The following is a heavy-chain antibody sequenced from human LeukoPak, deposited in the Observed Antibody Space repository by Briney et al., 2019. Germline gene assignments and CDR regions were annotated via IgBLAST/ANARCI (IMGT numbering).Heavy chain of an antibody. V-gene: IGHV3-23*01. CDR2: ISGSGDST. J-gene: IGHJ6*03. CDR3: AKGGAVSSRSITMVRGTRRYYYYMDV. CDR1: GFTFSSFG. Sequence: GGSLRLSCGASGFTFSSFGMSWVRQAPGKGLEWVSTISGSGDSTYYADSVKGRFTISRDNSKNALYLQMNSLRAEDTAVYYCAKGGAVSSRSITMVRGTRRYYYYMDVWGKGTTVTISS. D-gene: IGHD3-10*01.